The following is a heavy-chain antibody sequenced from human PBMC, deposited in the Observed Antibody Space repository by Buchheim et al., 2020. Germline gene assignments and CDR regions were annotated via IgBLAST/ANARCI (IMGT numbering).Heavy chain of an antibody. D-gene: IGHD3-9*01. V-gene: IGHV3-20*04. CDR3: ARGSGFYDILTHYMDV. Sequence: EVQLLESGGGLVQPGGSLRLSCAASGFTFSSYAMSWVRQAPGKGLEWVCGINWNGGSTGYADSVKGRFTISRDNAKTSLYLQMNSLRAEDTALYYCARGSGFYDILTHYMDVWGKGTT. CDR2: INWNGGST. CDR1: GFTFSSYA. J-gene: IGHJ6*03.